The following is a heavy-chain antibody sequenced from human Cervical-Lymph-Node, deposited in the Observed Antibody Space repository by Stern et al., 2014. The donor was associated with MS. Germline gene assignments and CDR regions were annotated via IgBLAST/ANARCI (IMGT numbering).Heavy chain of an antibody. CDR1: GFTFSPYS. CDR3: ARGGRGVGLEY. CDR2: CSYDGTQT. V-gene: IGHV3-30-3*01. J-gene: IGHJ4*02. Sequence: QVQLVQSGGGVVQPGRSLSLSCVASGFTFSPYSMHWVRQAPGKGLEWVVCCSYDGTQTNSTESVKARFPISRDNSKNTLYLHMNSLRDEDTAVYFCARGGRGVGLEYWGQGALVTVSS. D-gene: IGHD3-10*01.